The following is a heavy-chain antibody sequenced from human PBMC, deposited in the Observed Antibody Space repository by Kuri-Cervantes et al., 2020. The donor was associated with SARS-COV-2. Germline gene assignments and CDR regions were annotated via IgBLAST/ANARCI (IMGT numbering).Heavy chain of an antibody. CDR3: ARAYGFLRYIYYMDV. CDR2: VNHRGST. CDR1: GESFSGYY. D-gene: IGHD4-17*01. V-gene: IGHV4-34*01. J-gene: IGHJ6*03. Sequence: SQTLSLTCAFYGESFSGYYWNWIRQSPGKGLEWIGEVNHRGSTNYNPSLKSRVIISVDTSSKQFSLNLSSVTAADTAVYYCARAYGFLRYIYYMDVWGRGTTVTVSS.